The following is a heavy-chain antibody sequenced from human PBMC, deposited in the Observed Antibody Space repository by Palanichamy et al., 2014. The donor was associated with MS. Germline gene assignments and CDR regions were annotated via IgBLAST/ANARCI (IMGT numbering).Heavy chain of an antibody. V-gene: IGHV3-23*01. CDR3: AKVPTLWNDFRGWFGP. CDR2: ISASGSGR. CDR1: GFTFSSYA. Sequence: EQLLESGGGLVQPGGSLTLSCAASGFTFSSYAMSWVRQAPGKGPEWVSGISASGSGRYHADSVKGRFSIYRDDSKKTVYLLMDSLRAEDTAIYYCAKVPTLWNDFRGWFGPWGQGTQVTDSS. D-gene: IGHD3/OR15-3a*01. J-gene: IGHJ5*02.